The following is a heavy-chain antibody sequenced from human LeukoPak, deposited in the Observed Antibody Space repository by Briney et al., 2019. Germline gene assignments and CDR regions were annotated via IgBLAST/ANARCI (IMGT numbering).Heavy chain of an antibody. Sequence: GGSLRLSCAASGFTFSTYAMSWVRQAPGKGLEWVSAISADGNIYYADSVKGRFTISRDDSKNTLFLQMNSLRAEDTAVYYCAKGYCSSSRCYSYAFDIWGQGTVVTVSS. V-gene: IGHV3-23*01. D-gene: IGHD2-2*01. CDR2: ISADGNI. CDR1: GFTFSTYA. J-gene: IGHJ3*02. CDR3: AKGYCSSSRCYSYAFDI.